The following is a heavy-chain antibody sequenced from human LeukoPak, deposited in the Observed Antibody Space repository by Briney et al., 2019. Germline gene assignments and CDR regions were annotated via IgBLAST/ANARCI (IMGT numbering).Heavy chain of an antibody. Sequence: LETLSLTCAVSGCTLSSFNWRDMVPQPARKGPELSGVNYHSGSTYYYQSLKCRVTISIDGSKHQFSRKCTSVTAAETAVYYCARKGQYCSGGSCYSRGWLHPWGGGGLATVSS. CDR3: ARKGQYCSGGSCYSRGWLHP. J-gene: IGHJ5*02. CDR1: GCTLSSFNW. V-gene: IGHV4-4*02. CDR2: NYHSGST. D-gene: IGHD2-15*01.